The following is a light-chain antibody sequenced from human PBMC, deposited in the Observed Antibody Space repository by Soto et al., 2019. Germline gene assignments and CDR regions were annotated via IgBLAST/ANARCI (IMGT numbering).Light chain of an antibody. CDR2: EGS. Sequence: QSALSQPASVSGSPGQSITISCTGTSSDVGNYNLVSWYQQDPGKAPKLMIYEGSKRPSGVSNRFSGSTSGNTASLTISGLQAEDEANYYCYSYAGSNTGVFGGGTQLTVL. CDR1: SSDVGNYNL. J-gene: IGLJ3*02. CDR3: YSYAGSNTGV. V-gene: IGLV2-23*01.